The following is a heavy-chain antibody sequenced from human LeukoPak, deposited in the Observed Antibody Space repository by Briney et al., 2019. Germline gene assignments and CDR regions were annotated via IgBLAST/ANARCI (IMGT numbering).Heavy chain of an antibody. CDR3: ARLPKYSRPLDY. V-gene: IGHV1-8*01. D-gene: IGHD6-6*01. J-gene: IGHJ4*02. CDR2: MNPNSGNT. Sequence: ASVKVSCRASGYTFTSYDINWVRQATGQGLEWMGWMNPNSGNTAYAQKFQGRVTMSRDTSISTAYMELSSLRSEDTAVYYCARLPKYSRPLDYWGQGTLVTVSS. CDR1: GYTFTSYD.